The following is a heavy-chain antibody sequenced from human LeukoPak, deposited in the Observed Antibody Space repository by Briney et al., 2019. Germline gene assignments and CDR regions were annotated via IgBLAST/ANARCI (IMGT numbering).Heavy chain of an antibody. Sequence: GASVKVYCKASGYTFTGYYMHWVRQAPGQGLEWMGWINPNSGGTNYAQKFQGRVTMTRDTSISTAYMELSRLRSDDTAVYYCARERWLQLRYYFYYWGQGTLVTVSS. CDR3: ARERWLQLRYYFYY. CDR2: INPNSGGT. D-gene: IGHD5-24*01. V-gene: IGHV1-2*02. J-gene: IGHJ4*02. CDR1: GYTFTGYY.